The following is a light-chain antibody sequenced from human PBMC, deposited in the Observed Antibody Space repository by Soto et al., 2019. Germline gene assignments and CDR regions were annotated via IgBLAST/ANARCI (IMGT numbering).Light chain of an antibody. J-gene: IGKJ3*01. Sequence: EIVLTQSPGTLSLSPGERATLSCRASQSVSSSYLDWYQQKPGQAPRLLIYGASGRATGITDRFSGSGSGSDFTLTISRLEPEAFAVYYCQQYGSPIFTFGPGTKVDIK. CDR2: GAS. V-gene: IGKV3-20*01. CDR3: QQYGSPIFT. CDR1: QSVSSSY.